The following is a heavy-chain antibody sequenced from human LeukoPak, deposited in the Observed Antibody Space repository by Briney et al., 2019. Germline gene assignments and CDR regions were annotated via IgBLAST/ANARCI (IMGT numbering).Heavy chain of an antibody. D-gene: IGHD6-13*01. V-gene: IGHV3-15*01. Sequence: GGSLRLSCAASGFTFSKAWMSWVRQAPGKGLECVGRIRSKTEGGTTDYAAPVKGRFTISRDDSENTVYLQMNSLKTEDTAVYYCTTGPAAAGVDYWGQGTLVTVSS. CDR3: TTGPAAAGVDY. J-gene: IGHJ4*02. CDR2: IRSKTEGGTT. CDR1: GFTFSKAW.